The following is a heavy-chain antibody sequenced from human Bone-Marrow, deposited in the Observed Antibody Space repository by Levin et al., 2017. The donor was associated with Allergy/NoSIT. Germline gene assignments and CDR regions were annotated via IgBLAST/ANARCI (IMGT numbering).Heavy chain of an antibody. CDR3: ARDPARGYYDSSGYSGDH. Sequence: GESLKISCAASGFTFRHYTMNWVRQAPGKGLEWVSCITSSGDSTYYADSVKGRFTISRDNTKNSLYLQLNRLRDEDTAMYYCARDPARGYYDSSGYSGDHWGQGTLVTVSS. J-gene: IGHJ4*02. D-gene: IGHD3-22*01. V-gene: IGHV3-48*02. CDR2: ITSSGDST. CDR1: GFTFRHYT.